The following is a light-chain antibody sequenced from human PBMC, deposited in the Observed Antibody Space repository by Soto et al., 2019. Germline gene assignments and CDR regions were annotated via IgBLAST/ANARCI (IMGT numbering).Light chain of an antibody. V-gene: IGLV2-23*01. J-gene: IGLJ1*01. CDR1: SSDVGSYNL. Sequence: QSALTQPASVSGSPGQSITISCTGTSSDVGSYNLVSWYQQHPGKAPKLMIYEGSTRPSGVSSRFSVSKSGNTASLTISGLQAGDEADYYCCSYAGSIPYVFGTGTKLTVL. CDR2: EGS. CDR3: CSYAGSIPYV.